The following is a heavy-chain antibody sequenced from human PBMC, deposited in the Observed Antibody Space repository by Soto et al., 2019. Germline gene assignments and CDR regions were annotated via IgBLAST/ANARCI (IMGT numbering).Heavy chain of an antibody. CDR3: ARDPAYSGYDYSI. V-gene: IGHV4-31*03. CDR1: GGSISSGGYY. D-gene: IGHD5-12*01. J-gene: IGHJ4*02. Sequence: PSETLSRTCTVSGGSISSGGYYWVWIRQHPGKGLEWIGYIYYSGSTYYNPSLKSRVTISVDTSKNQFSLKLSSVTAADTAVYYCARDPAYSGYDYSIWGQGTLVSVSS. CDR2: IYYSGST.